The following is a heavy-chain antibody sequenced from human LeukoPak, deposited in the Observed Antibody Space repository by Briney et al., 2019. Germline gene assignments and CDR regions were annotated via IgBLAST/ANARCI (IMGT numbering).Heavy chain of an antibody. CDR3: ARAPRFYYYGSGSPPDY. V-gene: IGHV3-48*03. Sequence: PGGSLRLSCAASGFTFSSYAMSWVRQAPGKGLEWVSYISSSGSTIYYADSVKGRFTISRDNAKNSLYLQMNSLRAEDTAVYYCARAPRFYYYGSGSPPDYWGQGTLVTVSS. CDR2: ISSSGSTI. CDR1: GFTFSSYA. J-gene: IGHJ4*02. D-gene: IGHD3-10*01.